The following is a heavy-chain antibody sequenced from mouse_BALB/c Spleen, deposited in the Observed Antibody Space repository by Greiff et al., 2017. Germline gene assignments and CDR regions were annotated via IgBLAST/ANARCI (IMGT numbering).Heavy chain of an antibody. J-gene: IGHJ4*01. D-gene: IGHD2-1*01. V-gene: IGHV5-12-1*01. CDR2: ISSGGGST. CDR1: GFAFSSYD. Sequence: EVKLVESGGGLVKPGGSLKLSCAASGFAFSSYDMSWVRQTPEKRLEWVAYISSGGGSTYYPDTVKGRFTISRDNAKNTLYLQMSSLKSEDTAMYYCARQALGYGNYVGYAMDYWGQGTSVTVSS. CDR3: ARQALGYGNYVGYAMDY.